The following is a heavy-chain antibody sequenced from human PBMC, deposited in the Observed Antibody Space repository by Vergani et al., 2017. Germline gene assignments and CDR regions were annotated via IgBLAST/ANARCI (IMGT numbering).Heavy chain of an antibody. CDR1: EYSFGNYW. CDR2: IYPADSDT. CDR3: ARHTTYTDS. D-gene: IGHD1-1*01. Sequence: EVELVQSGPEMRKPGESLKISCKGSEYSFGNYWIGWVRQMPGKGLEWMGIIYPADSDTRYSQFFQGQVTISADKSISTAFLQWDSLKASDTALYYCARHTTYTDSWGQGTLVTVSS. J-gene: IGHJ4*02. V-gene: IGHV5-51*01.